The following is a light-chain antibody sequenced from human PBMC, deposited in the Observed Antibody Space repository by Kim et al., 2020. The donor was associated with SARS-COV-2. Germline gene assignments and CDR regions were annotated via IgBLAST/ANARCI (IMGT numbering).Light chain of an antibody. J-gene: IGKJ1*01. CDR3: QKYSSAPWT. CDR1: HDIANS. Sequence: ASGGDSVTITCRASHDIANSLAWYQQNPGKVPKLLIYATSTLQSGVPSRFSGSASGTQFTLTIGSLQTEDVETYYCQKYSSAPWTLGPGTKVGIK. V-gene: IGKV1-27*01. CDR2: ATS.